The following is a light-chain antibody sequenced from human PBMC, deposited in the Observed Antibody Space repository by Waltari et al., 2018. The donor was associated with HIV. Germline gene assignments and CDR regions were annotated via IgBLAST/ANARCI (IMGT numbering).Light chain of an antibody. CDR1: QSVSGTY. V-gene: IGKV3-20*01. J-gene: IGKJ5*01. CDR3: QQYGSSGIT. Sequence: IVLTQSPGTLSLSPGERATLSCWASQSVSGTYLAWYQQRPGQAPRLLINGASSRATGIPDRFSGSGSGTDFTLTISRLEPEDFAVYYCQQYGSSGITFGQGTRLEIK. CDR2: GAS.